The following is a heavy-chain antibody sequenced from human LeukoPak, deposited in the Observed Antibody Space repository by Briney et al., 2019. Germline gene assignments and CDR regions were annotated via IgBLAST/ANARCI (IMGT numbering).Heavy chain of an antibody. J-gene: IGHJ3*02. CDR3: ARHSELLNAFDI. D-gene: IGHD1-26*01. CDR2: IYYSGST. Sequence: SETLSLTCTVSGGSISSYYWSWIRQPPGKGLEWIGYIYYSGSTNYNPSLKSRVTISVDTSKNQFSLNLSSVTAADTAVYYCARHSELLNAFDIWGQGTMVTVSS. V-gene: IGHV4-59*08. CDR1: GGSISSYY.